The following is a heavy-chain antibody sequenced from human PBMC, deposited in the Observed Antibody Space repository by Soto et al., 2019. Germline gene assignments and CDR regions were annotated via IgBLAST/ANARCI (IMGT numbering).Heavy chain of an antibody. Sequence: GGSLRLSCGASGCDFSNDWRHWVRQAPGKGLVWVSRINGDGSDTKYADSVKGRFTISRDNDRNTVYLQMNSLRADDTAVYYCARDQTTGDWFDAWGQGALVTVSS. CDR1: GCDFSNDW. CDR2: INGDGSDT. CDR3: ARDQTTGDWFDA. V-gene: IGHV3-74*03. J-gene: IGHJ5*02. D-gene: IGHD4-17*01.